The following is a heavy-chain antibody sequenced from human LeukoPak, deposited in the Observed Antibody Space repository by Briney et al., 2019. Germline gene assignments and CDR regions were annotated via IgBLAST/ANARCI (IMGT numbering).Heavy chain of an antibody. V-gene: IGHV4-59*01. Sequence: SETLSLTCTVSGGSISNYFWSWIRQAPGKGLEWIGYIYFSGNTNYNPSLKSRVAISVDTSKNQFSLRLSSVTAADTALYYCARGFDSTEWFFDLWGRGTLVTVSP. CDR1: GGSISNYF. CDR3: ARGFDSTEWFFDL. D-gene: IGHD3-9*01. J-gene: IGHJ2*01. CDR2: IYFSGNT.